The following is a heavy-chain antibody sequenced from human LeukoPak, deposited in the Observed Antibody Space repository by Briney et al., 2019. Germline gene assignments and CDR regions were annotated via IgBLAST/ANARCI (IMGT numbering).Heavy chain of an antibody. D-gene: IGHD3-22*01. CDR1: GGSISSSSYY. CDR2: ICYSGST. Sequence: SETLSLTCTVSGGSISSSSYYWGWIRQPPGKGLEWIGSICYSGSTYYNPSLKSRVTISVDTSKNQFSLKLSSVTAADTAVYYCARQHHYDSSGYNNCFDYWGQGTLVTVSS. V-gene: IGHV4-39*01. CDR3: ARQHHYDSSGYNNCFDY. J-gene: IGHJ4*02.